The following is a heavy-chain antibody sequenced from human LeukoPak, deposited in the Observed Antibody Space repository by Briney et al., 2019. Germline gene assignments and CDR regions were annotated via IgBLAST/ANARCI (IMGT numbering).Heavy chain of an antibody. J-gene: IGHJ4*02. Sequence: PGGSLILSCAASGFTFSDYYMSWIRQAPGKGPEWVSYISSSSIYTNYADSVKGRFTISRDNAKNSLYLQMNSLRAEDTALYYCARDVDGYSGYDPIGYWGQGTLVTVSS. D-gene: IGHD5-12*01. CDR1: GFTFSDYY. V-gene: IGHV3-11*05. CDR2: ISSSSIYT. CDR3: ARDVDGYSGYDPIGY.